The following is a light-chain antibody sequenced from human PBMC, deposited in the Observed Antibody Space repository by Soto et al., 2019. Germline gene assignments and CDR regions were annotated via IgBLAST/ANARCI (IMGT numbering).Light chain of an antibody. Sequence: IVLTQSPGTLFLSPGDRATLSCRASQSVSSNYLAWYQQKPGQAPRLLIYGASSRATGIPDRFSGSGSGTDFTLTISRLEPEDFAVYYCQRYGTSLPLTFGGGTKVDIK. CDR3: QRYGTSLPLT. CDR2: GAS. J-gene: IGKJ4*01. CDR1: QSVSSNY. V-gene: IGKV3-20*01.